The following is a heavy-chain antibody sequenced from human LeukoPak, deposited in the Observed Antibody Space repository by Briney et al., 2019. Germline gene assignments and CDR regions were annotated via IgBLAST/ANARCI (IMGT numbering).Heavy chain of an antibody. J-gene: IGHJ4*02. CDR1: GFIFNNYA. CDR3: AKDNRRHYSSGPNPDSLH. CDR2: ISWNSGTI. D-gene: IGHD6-19*01. V-gene: IGHV3-9*01. Sequence: GGSLRLSCAGSGFIFNNYAMHWVRQPPGKGLEWVSGISWNSGTIDYADSVRGRFTISRDNAKNFLYLQMDSLRVEDTAFYYCAKDNRRHYSSGPNPDSLHWGQGALVTVSS.